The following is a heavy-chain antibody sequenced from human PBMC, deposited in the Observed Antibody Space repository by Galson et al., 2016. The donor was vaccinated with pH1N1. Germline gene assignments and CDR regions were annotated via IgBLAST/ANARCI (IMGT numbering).Heavy chain of an antibody. CDR3: ARVGPTVTTYDS. Sequence: SVKVSCKASGYTFTDYYLHWVRQAPGQGLEWMGWMSTNSDDTNSAQNFQGRVTMTRDTSVTTAYMELRRLRSDDTAIYYCARVGPTVTTYDSWGQGTLVTVSS. CDR2: MSTNSDDT. CDR1: GYTFTDYY. J-gene: IGHJ4*02. V-gene: IGHV1-2*02. D-gene: IGHD4-17*01.